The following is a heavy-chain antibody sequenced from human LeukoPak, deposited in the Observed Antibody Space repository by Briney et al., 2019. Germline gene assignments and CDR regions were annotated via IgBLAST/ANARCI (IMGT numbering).Heavy chain of an antibody. CDR1: GFLVSDNY. Sequence: GGSLRLSCAASGFLVSDNYMSWVRQAPGQGLEWVSVIYSGGSTYYADSVKGRFTISRDNSKNTVFLRLNSLRAEDTAVYYCARYHYDSSGYPYYFDYWGQGALVTVSS. CDR3: ARYHYDSSGYPYYFDY. CDR2: IYSGGST. V-gene: IGHV3-53*01. J-gene: IGHJ4*02. D-gene: IGHD3-22*01.